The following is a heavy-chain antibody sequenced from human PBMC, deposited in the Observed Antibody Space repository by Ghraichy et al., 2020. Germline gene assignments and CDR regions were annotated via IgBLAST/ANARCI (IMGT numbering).Heavy chain of an antibody. CDR3: ASGGKSPDFWSGYYHYYYYGMDV. Sequence: SETLSLTCTVSGGSISSYYWSWIRQPPGKGLEWIGYIYTSGSTNYNPSLKSRVTISVDTSKNQFSLKLSSVTAADTAVYYCASGGKSPDFWSGYYHYYYYGMDVWGQGTTVTVSS. J-gene: IGHJ6*02. V-gene: IGHV4-4*09. D-gene: IGHD3-3*01. CDR2: IYTSGST. CDR1: GGSISSYY.